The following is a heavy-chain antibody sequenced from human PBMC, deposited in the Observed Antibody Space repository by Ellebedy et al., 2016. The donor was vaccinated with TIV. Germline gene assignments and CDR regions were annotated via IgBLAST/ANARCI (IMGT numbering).Heavy chain of an antibody. Sequence: ASVKVSXXASGYIFTNYDISWVRQATGQGLEWMGWMNPNSGNTGSARKFQGRVTMTRDTSIGTAYMELSSLRSEDTAVYYCARAPRGTWYFDFWGQGTLATVSP. V-gene: IGHV1-8*01. D-gene: IGHD1-14*01. J-gene: IGHJ4*02. CDR1: GYIFTNYD. CDR2: MNPNSGNT. CDR3: ARAPRGTWYFDF.